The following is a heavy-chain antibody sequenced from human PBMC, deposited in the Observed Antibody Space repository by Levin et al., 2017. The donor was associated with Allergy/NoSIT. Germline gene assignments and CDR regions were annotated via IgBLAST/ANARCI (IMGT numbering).Heavy chain of an antibody. CDR3: ARGRKGFGSGYSHMGGRGYFDY. CDR1: GGSFSGYY. V-gene: IGHV4-34*01. J-gene: IGHJ4*02. Sequence: KASETLSLTCAVYGGSFSGYYWSWIRQPPGKGLEWIGEINHSGSTNYNPSLKSRVTISVDTSKNQFSLKLSSVTAADTAVYYCARGRKGFGSGYSHMGGRGYFDYWGQGTLVTVSS. CDR2: INHSGST. D-gene: IGHD3-3*01.